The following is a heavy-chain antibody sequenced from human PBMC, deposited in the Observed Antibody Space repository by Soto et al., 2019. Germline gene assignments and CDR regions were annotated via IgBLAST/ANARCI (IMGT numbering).Heavy chain of an antibody. V-gene: IGHV6-1*01. CDR3: ARGSIVYFAY. D-gene: IGHD1-26*01. Sequence: SQTLSLTCAISGDCVSSNSAVWNCIRQSPSRGLEWLGRTYYRSEWYNDYAVSVKSRITINPDTSKNQFSLQLNSVTPGDTAVYYCARGSIVYFAYWGQGTLVTVSS. CDR2: TYYRSEWYN. J-gene: IGHJ4*02. CDR1: GDCVSSNSAV.